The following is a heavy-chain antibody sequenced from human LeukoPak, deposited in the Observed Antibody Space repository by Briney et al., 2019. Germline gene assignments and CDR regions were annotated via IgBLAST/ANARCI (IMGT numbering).Heavy chain of an antibody. CDR1: GGSISSGGYY. Sequence: SQTLSLTCTVSGGSISSGGYYWTWICQHPGKGLEWIGYIYYSGNTYYNPSLKSRLTISVDTSKNQFSLKLTSVTAADTAVYYCARAPNLSGTYYEGWFDPWGQGTLVTVSS. J-gene: IGHJ5*02. CDR3: ARAPNLSGTYYEGWFDP. CDR2: IYYSGNT. V-gene: IGHV4-31*03. D-gene: IGHD3-10*01.